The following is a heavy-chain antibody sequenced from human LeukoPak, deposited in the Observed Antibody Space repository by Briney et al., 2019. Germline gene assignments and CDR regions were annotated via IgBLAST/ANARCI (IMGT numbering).Heavy chain of an antibody. CDR2: ISAYNGNT. J-gene: IGHJ1*01. Sequence: ASVKVSCKASGYTFTSYGISWVRQAPGQGLEWMGWISAYNGNTNYAQKLQGRVTMTTDTSTSTAYMELRSLRSDDTGVYYCARSGYYYDSSGYSPFAEYFQHWGQGTLVTVSS. V-gene: IGHV1-18*01. CDR1: GYTFTSYG. CDR3: ARSGYYYDSSGYSPFAEYFQH. D-gene: IGHD3-22*01.